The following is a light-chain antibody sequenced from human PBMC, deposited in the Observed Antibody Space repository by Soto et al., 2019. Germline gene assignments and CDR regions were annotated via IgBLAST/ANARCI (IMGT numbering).Light chain of an antibody. V-gene: IGLV1-40*01. CDR2: GNT. J-gene: IGLJ1*01. CDR3: LSYDSTLRARYV. CDR1: SSNIGAGYD. Sequence: QSVLTQPPSVSGAPGQRVTISCTGSSSNIGAGYDVHWYQQRPGTAPKLLIFGNTNRPSGVPDRFSGSKSGTSGSLAITGLQAEDEGDYYCLSYDSTLRARYVFGTGTKVTVL.